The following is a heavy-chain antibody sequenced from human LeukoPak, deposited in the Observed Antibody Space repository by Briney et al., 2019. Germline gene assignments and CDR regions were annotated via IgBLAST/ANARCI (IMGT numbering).Heavy chain of an antibody. Sequence: SETLSLTCTVSGGSISSSSYYWGWIRQPPGKGLEWIGSIYYSGSTYYNPSLKSRVTISVDTSKNQFSLKLSSVTAAGTAVYYCARRNIVVVPADPGLAFDIWGQGTMVTVSS. J-gene: IGHJ3*02. CDR2: IYYSGST. V-gene: IGHV4-39*01. CDR3: ARRNIVVVPADPGLAFDI. D-gene: IGHD2-2*01. CDR1: GGSISSSSYY.